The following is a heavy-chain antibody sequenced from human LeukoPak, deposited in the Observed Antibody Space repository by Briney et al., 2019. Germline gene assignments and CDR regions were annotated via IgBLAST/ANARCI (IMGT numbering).Heavy chain of an antibody. CDR1: GFTFSTYT. Sequence: GGSLRLSCAASGFTFSTYTMNWVRQAPGKGLEWLSSISGSTTTVQYADSVRGRFTISRDNAKNSLYLQTNSLRDEDSALYYCARDSITTDSSGYFYDYWGQGTLVTVSS. CDR2: ISGSTTTV. D-gene: IGHD3-22*01. J-gene: IGHJ4*02. CDR3: ARDSITTDSSGYFYDY. V-gene: IGHV3-48*02.